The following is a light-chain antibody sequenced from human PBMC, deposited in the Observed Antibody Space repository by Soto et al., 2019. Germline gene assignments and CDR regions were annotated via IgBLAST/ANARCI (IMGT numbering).Light chain of an antibody. CDR1: QSVSSNY. CDR3: QQYGSSPWP. J-gene: IGKJ1*01. Sequence: EIVLTQSPGTLSLSPGERATLSCRASQSVSSNYLAWYQQKPGQAPRPLIYGASSRATGIPDRFSGSGAGTDVSLTISSLESEDFAVYYCQQYGSSPWPFGQGTKVEIK. V-gene: IGKV3-20*01. CDR2: GAS.